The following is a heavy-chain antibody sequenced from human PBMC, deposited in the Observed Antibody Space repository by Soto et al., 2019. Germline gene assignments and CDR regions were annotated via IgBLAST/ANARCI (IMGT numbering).Heavy chain of an antibody. CDR3: ARARTLYYDFWSGYRQSGMDV. V-gene: IGHV4-34*01. Sequence: SETLSLTCAVYGGSFSGYYWSWIRQPPGKGLEWIGEINHSGSTNYNPSLKSRVTISVDTSKNQFSLKLSSVTAADAAVYYCARARTLYYDFWSGYRQSGMDVWGQGTMVTVSS. CDR1: GGSFSGYY. D-gene: IGHD3-3*01. J-gene: IGHJ6*02. CDR2: INHSGST.